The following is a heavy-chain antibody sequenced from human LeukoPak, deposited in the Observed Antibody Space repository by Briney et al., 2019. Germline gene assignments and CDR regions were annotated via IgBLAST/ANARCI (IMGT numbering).Heavy chain of an antibody. CDR3: AREYYQLLSGQEYNWFDP. CDR2: FDPEDGET. J-gene: IGHJ5*02. CDR1: GYTLTELS. Sequence: GASVKVSCKVSGYTLTELSMHWVRQAPGKGLEWMGGFDPEDGETIYAQKFQGRVTMTEDTSTDTAYMELSSLRSEDTAVYYCAREYYQLLSGQEYNWFDPWGQGTLVTVSS. D-gene: IGHD2-2*01. V-gene: IGHV1-24*01.